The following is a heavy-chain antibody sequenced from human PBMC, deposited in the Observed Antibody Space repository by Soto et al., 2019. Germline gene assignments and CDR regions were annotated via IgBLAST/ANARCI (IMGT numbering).Heavy chain of an antibody. J-gene: IGHJ4*02. D-gene: IGHD3-22*01. CDR1: GDSISNDNYY. CDR3: ARTTSPAPFYDASADYER. Sequence: SETLSLTCTASGDSISNDNYYWSWIRQPPGKGLEWIAYIYYSGSTYYNPSLKSRLTISVDPSKNQFSLKLSSVTAADTAVYYCARTTSPAPFYDASADYERWGQGTLVTVSS. V-gene: IGHV4-30-4*01. CDR2: IYYSGST.